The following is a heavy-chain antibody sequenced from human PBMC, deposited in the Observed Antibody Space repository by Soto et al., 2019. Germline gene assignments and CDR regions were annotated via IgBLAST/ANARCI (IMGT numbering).Heavy chain of an antibody. CDR1: GFTVSSNY. V-gene: IGHV3-66*01. D-gene: IGHD6-19*01. CDR3: ARENPIAVAGPVDAFDI. Sequence: GGSLRLSCAASGFTVSSNYMSWVRQAPGKGLEWVSVIYSGGSTYYADSVKGRFTISRDNSKNTLYLQMNSLRAEDTAVYYCARENPIAVAGPVDAFDIWGQGTMVTVS. J-gene: IGHJ3*02. CDR2: IYSGGST.